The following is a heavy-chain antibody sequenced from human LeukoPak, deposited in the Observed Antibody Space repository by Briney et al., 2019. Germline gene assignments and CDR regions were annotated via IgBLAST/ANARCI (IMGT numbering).Heavy chain of an antibody. CDR3: ARVAIRYFDWLLPYYYYMDV. CDR1: GFTFDDYD. D-gene: IGHD3-9*01. V-gene: IGHV3-20*04. CDR2: INWNGGRI. J-gene: IGHJ6*03. Sequence: GGSLRLSCAASGFTFDDYDMSWVRQAPGKGLEWVSGINWNGGRIGYADSLKGRFTISRDNAKNSLYLQMNSLRAEDTAVYYCARVAIRYFDWLLPYYYYMDVWGKGTTVTISS.